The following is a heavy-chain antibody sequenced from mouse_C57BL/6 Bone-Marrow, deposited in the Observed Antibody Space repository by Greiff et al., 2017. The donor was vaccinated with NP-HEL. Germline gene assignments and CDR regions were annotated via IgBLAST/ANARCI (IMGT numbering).Heavy chain of an antibody. CDR2: IYPRDCRT. CDR3: HYDYPYYLDY. D-gene: IGHD2-4*01. CDR1: GYTFTSYD. J-gene: IGHJ2*01. V-gene: IGHV1-85*01. Sequence: QVQLQQSGPELVKPGASVKLSCKASGYTFTSYDINWVKQRPGQGLEWIGWIYPRDCRTKYNANFTGKATLTVDTSSSTAYSELHSLTSEDSAVYFCHYDYPYYLDYWGKGTTLTVSS.